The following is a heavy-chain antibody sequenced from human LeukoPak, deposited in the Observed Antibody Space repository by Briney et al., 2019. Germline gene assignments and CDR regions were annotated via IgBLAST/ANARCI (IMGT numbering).Heavy chain of an antibody. CDR1: GGTFSSYA. D-gene: IGHD3-22*01. V-gene: IGHV1-69*04. CDR3: ARESAYYYDSSGYYLAEYFKH. Sequence: SVKVSCKASGGTFSSYAISWVRQAPGQGLEWMGRIIPILGIANYAQKFQGRVTITADKSTSTAYMELSSLRSEDTAVYYCARESAYYYDSSGYYLAEYFKHWGQGTLVTVSS. J-gene: IGHJ1*01. CDR2: IIPILGIA.